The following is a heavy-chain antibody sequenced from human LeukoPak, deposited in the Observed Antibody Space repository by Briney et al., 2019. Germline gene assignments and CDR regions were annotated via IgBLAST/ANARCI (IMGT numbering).Heavy chain of an antibody. V-gene: IGHV4-34*01. CDR2: INNSGST. D-gene: IGHD3-16*01. CDR3: ARGRYGPRLGN. CDR1: GAFFSDSY. Sequence: SETLSLTCAVYGAFFSDSYWSWIRQSREQVLEWIGKINNSGSTSYNPSLNSRVIMSVDRSKNQFSLRLTSVTAADTAVYYCARGRYGPRLGNWGQGTLVTVSS. J-gene: IGHJ4*02.